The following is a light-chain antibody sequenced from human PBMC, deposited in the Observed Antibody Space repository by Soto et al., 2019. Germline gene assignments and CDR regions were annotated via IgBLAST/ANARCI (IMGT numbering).Light chain of an antibody. CDR2: DAS. Sequence: EMVLKQSPATLSLSPGERATLSCGASRSVSSYLAWYQQKPGQAPRLLIYDASYRAPGIPARFTGSGSRTVFALTISSLEPEDFAVYYCQHLSDWPPRLAFGGVTKVE. CDR1: RSVSSY. CDR3: QHLSDWPPRLA. V-gene: IGKV3-11*01. J-gene: IGKJ4*01.